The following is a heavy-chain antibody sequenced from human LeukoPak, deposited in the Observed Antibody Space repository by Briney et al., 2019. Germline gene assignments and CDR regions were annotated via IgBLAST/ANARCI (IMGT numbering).Heavy chain of an antibody. CDR3: ARDVHNWDGCAWFDP. CDR2: IDSSSSSI. CDR1: QFTFSISN. Sequence: HAGGSLKLSCPDSQFTFSISNMDSVRQPPGKGLEWISYIDSSSSSIFYADSVKGRFTISRDNARNSLYLQMDSLRAEDTAVYYCARDVHNWDGCAWFDPWGQGSLVTVSS. D-gene: IGHD1-1*01. J-gene: IGHJ5*02. V-gene: IGHV3-48*01.